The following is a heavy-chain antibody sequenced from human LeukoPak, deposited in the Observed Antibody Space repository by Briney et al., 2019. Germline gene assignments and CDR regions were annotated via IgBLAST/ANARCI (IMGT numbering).Heavy chain of an antibody. D-gene: IGHD1-26*01. V-gene: IGHV1-18*01. J-gene: IGHJ4*02. Sequence: ASVKVSCKASGYTFTSYGITWVRQAPGQGLEWMGWINTYNGNTNYAQNLQGRVTMTTDTSTSTAYMELRSLRSDDTAVYYCARDQVVGATDPAGYWGQGTLVTVSS. CDR3: ARDQVVGATDPAGY. CDR2: INTYNGNT. CDR1: GYTFTSYG.